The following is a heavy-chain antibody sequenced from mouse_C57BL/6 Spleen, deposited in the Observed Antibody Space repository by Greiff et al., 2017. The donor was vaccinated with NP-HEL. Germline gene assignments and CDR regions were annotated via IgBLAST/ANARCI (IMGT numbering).Heavy chain of an antibody. J-gene: IGHJ2*01. CDR3: AREEDWDGDYFDY. CDR1: GYTFTSYW. V-gene: IGHV1-7*01. CDR2: INPSSGYT. D-gene: IGHD4-1*01. Sequence: VQLQQSGAELAKPGASVKLSCKASGYTFTSYWMHWVKQRPGQGLEWIGYINPSSGYTKYNQKFKDKATLTADKSSSTAYMQLSSLTYEDSAVYYCAREEDWDGDYFDYWGQGTTLTVSS.